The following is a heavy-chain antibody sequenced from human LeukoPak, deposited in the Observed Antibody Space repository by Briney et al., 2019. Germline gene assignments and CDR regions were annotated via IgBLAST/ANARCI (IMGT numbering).Heavy chain of an antibody. V-gene: IGHV3-48*01. CDR2: ISSSSSTI. CDR3: AREGGYCSGGSCYCLDY. D-gene: IGHD2-15*01. Sequence: GGSLRLSCAASGFTFSSYSMNWVRQAPGKGLEWVSYISSSSSTIYYADSVKGRFTISRDNAKNSLYLQMNSLRAEDTAVYYCAREGGYCSGGSCYCLDYWGQGTLVTVSS. J-gene: IGHJ4*02. CDR1: GFTFSSYS.